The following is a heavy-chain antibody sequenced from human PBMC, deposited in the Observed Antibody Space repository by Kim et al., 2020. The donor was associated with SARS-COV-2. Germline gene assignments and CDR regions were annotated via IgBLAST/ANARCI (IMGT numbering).Heavy chain of an antibody. CDR3: ARGDSKRRYGMDV. J-gene: IGHJ6*02. Sequence: PGSVKGRFTISRENAKNSLYRQMNSLRAGDTAVYYCARGDSKRRYGMDVWGQGTTVTVSS. V-gene: IGHV3-13*01.